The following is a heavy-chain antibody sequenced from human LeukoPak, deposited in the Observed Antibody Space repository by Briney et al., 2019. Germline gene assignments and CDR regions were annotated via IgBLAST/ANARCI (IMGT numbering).Heavy chain of an antibody. CDR2: VSYDGSNK. D-gene: IGHD1-26*01. Sequence: GGSLRLSCAASGFTFSSYAMHWVRQAPGKGLEWVAVVSYDGSNKYYANSVKGRFTTSRDKSKNTLHLQMNSLRAEDTAIYYCARDTSFAVGATLDFWGQGTLVTVSS. CDR1: GFTFSSYA. CDR3: ARDTSFAVGATLDF. V-gene: IGHV3-30*04. J-gene: IGHJ4*02.